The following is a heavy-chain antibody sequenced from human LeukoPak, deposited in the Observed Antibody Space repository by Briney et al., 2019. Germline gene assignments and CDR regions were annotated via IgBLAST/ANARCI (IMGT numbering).Heavy chain of an antibody. CDR2: INSDGSST. CDR3: TCNRRLLRWDLDY. Sequence: GGSLRLSCAASRFTFSTYWMHWVRQAPGKGLVWVSRINSDGSSTGYADSVKGRFTISRDNAKNTLYLRMDSLRAEDTAVYYCTCNRRLLRWDLDYWGQGTLVTVSS. J-gene: IGHJ4*02. CDR1: RFTFSTYW. D-gene: IGHD5-12*01. V-gene: IGHV3-74*01.